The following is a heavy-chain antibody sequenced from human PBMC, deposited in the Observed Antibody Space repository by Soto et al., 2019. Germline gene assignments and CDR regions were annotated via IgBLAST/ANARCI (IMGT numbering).Heavy chain of an antibody. J-gene: IGHJ5*02. D-gene: IGHD2-8*02. Sequence: QVQLQESGPGLVKPSQTLFLTCTVSGGSISSGGYYWSWIRQHPGKGLEWIGYIYYSGSTYYNPSLKSRVTISVDTSKNQFSLKLSSVTAADTAVYYCAREGWGNSWFDPWGQGTLVTVSS. V-gene: IGHV4-31*03. CDR3: AREGWGNSWFDP. CDR1: GGSISSGGYY. CDR2: IYYSGST.